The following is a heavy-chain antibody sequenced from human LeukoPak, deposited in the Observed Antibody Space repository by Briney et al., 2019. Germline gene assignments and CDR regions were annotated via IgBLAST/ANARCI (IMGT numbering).Heavy chain of an antibody. CDR2: IWYDGSNK. CDR1: GFTFSSYG. Sequence: GGSLRLSCAASGFTFSSYGMHWVRQAPGKGLEWVAVIWYDGSNKYYADSVKGRFTISRDNSKNTLYVQMNSLRAEDTAVYYCARGGSGSFDYYYYGMDVWGKGTTVTVSS. V-gene: IGHV3-33*01. CDR3: ARGGSGSFDYYYYGMDV. J-gene: IGHJ6*04. D-gene: IGHD3-10*01.